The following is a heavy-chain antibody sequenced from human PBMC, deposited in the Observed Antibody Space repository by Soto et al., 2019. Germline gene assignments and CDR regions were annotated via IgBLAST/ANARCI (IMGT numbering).Heavy chain of an antibody. CDR1: GFTFSSYS. Sequence: EVQLVESGGGLVQPGGSLRLSCAASGFTFSSYSMNWVRQAPGKGLEWVSYISSSSSTIYYADSVKGRFTISRDNAKNSLDLQTTSLGDEDTAVYYCASAGSTLNWFDLCGQGTLVTVSS. D-gene: IGHD3-10*01. J-gene: IGHJ5*02. CDR3: ASAGSTLNWFDL. CDR2: ISSSSSTI. V-gene: IGHV3-48*02.